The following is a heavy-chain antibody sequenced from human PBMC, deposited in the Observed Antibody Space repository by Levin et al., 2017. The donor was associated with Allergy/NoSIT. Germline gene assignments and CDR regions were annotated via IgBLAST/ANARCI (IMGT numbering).Heavy chain of an antibody. V-gene: IGHV3-30*04. CDR3: ARDRRRSNGSSGWNDYYYGMDG. D-gene: IGHD6-19*01. CDR1: GFTFSSYA. J-gene: IGHJ6*02. Sequence: GGSLRLSCAASGFTFSSYAMHWVRQAPGKGLEWVAVISYDGSNKYYADSVKGRFTISRDNSKNTLYLQMNSLRAEDTAVDYCARDRRRSNGSSGWNDYYYGMDGWGQGTTVTVSS. CDR2: ISYDGSNK.